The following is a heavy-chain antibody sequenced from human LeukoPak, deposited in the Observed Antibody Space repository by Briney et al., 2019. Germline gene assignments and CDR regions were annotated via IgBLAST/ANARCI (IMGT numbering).Heavy chain of an antibody. CDR1: GYTFIHYY. Sequence: ASVKVSCKASGYTFIHYYIHWMRQAPGQGLEWMGWMNPNNGDTKYAQKFQGRVTMTRDTPISTAYMELSRLRSDDTAVYYCARDPTNYFDYWGQGTLVTVSS. CDR2: MNPNNGDT. J-gene: IGHJ4*02. CDR3: ARDPTNYFDY. V-gene: IGHV1-2*02.